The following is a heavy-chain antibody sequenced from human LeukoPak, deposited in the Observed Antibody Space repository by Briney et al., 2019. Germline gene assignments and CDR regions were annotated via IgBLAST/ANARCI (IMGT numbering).Heavy chain of an antibody. CDR1: GFIFSNAW. D-gene: IGHD2-2*01. J-gene: IGHJ4*02. CDR3: ATDIVVVPAAHDY. CDR2: IKSKTDGGTT. V-gene: IGHV3-15*01. Sequence: GGPLRLSCAASGFIFSNAWMSWVRQAPGKGLEWVGRIKSKTDGGTTDYAAPVKGRFTISRDDPKNTLYLQMNSLKTEDTAVYYCATDIVVVPAAHDYWGQGTLVTVPS.